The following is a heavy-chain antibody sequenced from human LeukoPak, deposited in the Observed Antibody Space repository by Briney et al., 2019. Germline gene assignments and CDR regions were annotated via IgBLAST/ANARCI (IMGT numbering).Heavy chain of an antibody. CDR1: GFTFSSYT. Sequence: GGSLRLSCAASGFTFSSYTMNWVRQAPVKGLEWVSSISSSSNDIYYTDSMKGRFTISRDNAKNSLYLHMNSLRAEDTAVYYCARCYGSGSYGTYWDFDLWGRGTLVTVSS. CDR2: ISSSSNDI. J-gene: IGHJ2*01. D-gene: IGHD3-10*01. V-gene: IGHV3-21*01. CDR3: ARCYGSGSYGTYWDFDL.